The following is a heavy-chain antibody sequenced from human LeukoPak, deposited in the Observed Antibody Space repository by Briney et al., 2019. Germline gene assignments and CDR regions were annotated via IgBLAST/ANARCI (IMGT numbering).Heavy chain of an antibody. J-gene: IGHJ4*02. CDR1: GGSISSYY. CDR2: IYYSGST. Sequence: PSETLSLTCTVSGGSISSYYWSWIRQPPGKGLEWIGYIYYSGSTNYNPSLKSRVTISVDTSKNQFSLKLSSVTAADTAVYYCARVRGYYLFDYWGQGTLVTVSS. D-gene: IGHD3-22*01. CDR3: ARVRGYYLFDY. V-gene: IGHV4-59*01.